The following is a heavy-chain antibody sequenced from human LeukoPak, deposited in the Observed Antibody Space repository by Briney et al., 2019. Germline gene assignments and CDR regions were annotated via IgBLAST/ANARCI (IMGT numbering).Heavy chain of an antibody. CDR2: IDPSDSYT. Sequence: GASLKISCKGSGYSFTSYWISWVRQLPGKGLEWMGRIDPSDSYTNYSPSFQGHVTISADKSISTAYLQWSSLKASDTAMYYCARLGALSYYYGMDVWGKGTMVTVSS. D-gene: IGHD4/OR15-4a*01. J-gene: IGHJ6*04. CDR1: GYSFTSYW. V-gene: IGHV5-10-1*01. CDR3: ARLGALSYYYGMDV.